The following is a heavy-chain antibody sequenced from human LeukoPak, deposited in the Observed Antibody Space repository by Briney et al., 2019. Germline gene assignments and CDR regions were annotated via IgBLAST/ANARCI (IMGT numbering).Heavy chain of an antibody. V-gene: IGHV4-34*01. J-gene: IGHJ5*02. Sequence: SETLSLTCAVYGGSFSGYYWSWIRQPPGKGLEWIGEINDRESTNYNPSLKSRVTISVDTSKKQFSLKLSSVTAADTAVYYCARGPVVVPAAMRVRWFDPWGQGTLVTVSS. CDR2: INDREST. D-gene: IGHD2-2*01. CDR1: GGSFSGYY. CDR3: ARGPVVVPAAMRVRWFDP.